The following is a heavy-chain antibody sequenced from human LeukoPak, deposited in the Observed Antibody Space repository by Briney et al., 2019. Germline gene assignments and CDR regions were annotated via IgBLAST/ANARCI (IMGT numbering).Heavy chain of an antibody. J-gene: IGHJ4*02. CDR2: LTRTGRTT. Sequence: GGSLRLSCAASGFTFNTHAMSWVRQAPEKGLEWVSSLTRTGRTTYYTDSVKGRFTISRDNLKNTVYLQMNSLRGEDTAIYYCAKDRPNFYEASGSYYKMKGDFWGQGTLVTVSS. D-gene: IGHD3-10*01. V-gene: IGHV3-23*01. CDR1: GFTFNTHA. CDR3: AKDRPNFYEASGSYYKMKGDF.